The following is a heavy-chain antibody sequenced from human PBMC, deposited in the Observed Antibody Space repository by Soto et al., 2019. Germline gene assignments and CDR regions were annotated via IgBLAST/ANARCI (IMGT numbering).Heavy chain of an antibody. CDR1: GFTFSSYA. J-gene: IGHJ4*02. D-gene: IGHD1-1*01. CDR3: AGGGGSQLDY. V-gene: IGHV3-30-3*01. CDR2: ISYDGSNK. Sequence: QLGGSLRLSCAASGFTFSSYAMHWVRQAPGKGLEWVAVISYDGSNKYYADSVKGRFTISRDNSKNTLYLQMNSLRAEDTAVYYCAGGGGSQLDYWGQGTLVTVSS.